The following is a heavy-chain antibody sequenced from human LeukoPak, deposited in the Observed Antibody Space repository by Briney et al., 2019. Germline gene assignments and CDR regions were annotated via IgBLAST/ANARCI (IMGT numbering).Heavy chain of an antibody. CDR1: GFTFSTYW. J-gene: IGHJ4*02. CDR2: IKSDGST. Sequence: GGSLRLSCAASGFTFSTYWMHWVRQAPGKGLVWVSRIKSDGSTNYADSVKGRFTISRDNAKNSLYLQMNSLRAEDTAVYYCARDLLAENYYDSSGYYFDYWGQGTLVTVSS. V-gene: IGHV3-74*01. CDR3: ARDLLAENYYDSSGYYFDY. D-gene: IGHD3-22*01.